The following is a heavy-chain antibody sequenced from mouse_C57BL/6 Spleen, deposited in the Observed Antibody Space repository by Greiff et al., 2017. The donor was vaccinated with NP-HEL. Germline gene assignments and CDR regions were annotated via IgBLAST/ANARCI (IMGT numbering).Heavy chain of an antibody. J-gene: IGHJ2*01. Sequence: EVHLVESEGGLVQPGSSMKLSCTASGFTFSDYYMAWVRQVPEKGLEWVANINYDGSSTYYLDSLKSRFIISRDNAKNILYLQMSSLKSEDTATYYCAREDWDRGYFDYWGKGTTLTVSS. CDR3: AREDWDRGYFDY. D-gene: IGHD4-1*01. V-gene: IGHV5-16*01. CDR1: GFTFSDYY. CDR2: INYDGSST.